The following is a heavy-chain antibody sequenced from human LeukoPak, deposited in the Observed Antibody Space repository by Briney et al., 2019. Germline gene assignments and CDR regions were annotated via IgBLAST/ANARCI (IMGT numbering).Heavy chain of an antibody. D-gene: IGHD2-2*01. CDR3: ARMSSYCDY. CDR1: GFTFSSHH. Sequence: GGSLRLSCVASGFTFSSHHMNWVRQTPGEGLESVATIKPDGSEKYYVDSVKGRFTISRDNAKSSLYLQMNSLRAEDTGVYFCARMSSYCDYWGQGTLVTVSS. J-gene: IGHJ4*02. V-gene: IGHV3-7*01. CDR2: IKPDGSEK.